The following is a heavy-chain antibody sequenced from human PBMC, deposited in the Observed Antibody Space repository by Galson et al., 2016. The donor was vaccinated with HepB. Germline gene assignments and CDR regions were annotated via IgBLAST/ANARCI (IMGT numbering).Heavy chain of an antibody. CDR2: TYYRSQWFN. V-gene: IGHV6-1*01. J-gene: IGHJ6*02. CDR1: GDSVTNDETT. CDR3: TRGYMQTGMNV. D-gene: IGHD5-18*01. Sequence: CAISGDSVTNDETTWNWIRQSPSRGLEWLGRTYYRSQWFNEYAVSVKGRITINSDTSRNQFSLQLDSVTPDDTAAYFCTRGYMQTGMNVWGQGTTVTVSS.